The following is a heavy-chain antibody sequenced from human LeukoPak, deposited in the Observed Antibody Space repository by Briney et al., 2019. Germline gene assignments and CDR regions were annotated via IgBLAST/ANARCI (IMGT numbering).Heavy chain of an antibody. CDR1: VYTLTSHG. D-gene: IGHD6-19*01. CDR2: ISSNNGNT. Sequence: ASVKVSCKASVYTLTSHGISWVRQAPGQGLEWMGWISSNNGNTKYAQKFQGRVTMTTETSTSTAYMELRSLRSDDTAVYYCTTRYSSGWYDFDYWGQGTLVTVSS. CDR3: TTRYSSGWYDFDY. V-gene: IGHV1-18*01. J-gene: IGHJ4*02.